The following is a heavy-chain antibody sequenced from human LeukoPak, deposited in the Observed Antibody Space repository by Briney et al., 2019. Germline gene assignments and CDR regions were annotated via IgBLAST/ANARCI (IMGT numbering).Heavy chain of an antibody. V-gene: IGHV1-2*04. D-gene: IGHD2-2*01. CDR2: INPNSGGT. Sequence: ASVKVSCKAFGYTFTAYNIHWVRQAPGQGLEWLGWINPNSGGTKYAQKFQGWVTMTRDTSISTAYMELRMLRSDDTAVYYCAREGRYCSSTSCYDFWGQGTPVTVSS. J-gene: IGHJ4*02. CDR3: AREGRYCSSTSCYDF. CDR1: GYTFTAYN.